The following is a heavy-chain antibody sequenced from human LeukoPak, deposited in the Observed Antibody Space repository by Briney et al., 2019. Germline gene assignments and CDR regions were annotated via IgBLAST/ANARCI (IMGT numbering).Heavy chain of an antibody. CDR1: VVTITSYA. CDR2: IIPILGIA. V-gene: IGHV1-69*04. J-gene: IGHJ6*02. CDR3: ARGPHCSSTSCYDYYYYYGMDV. Sequence: ASVQGCCKAAVVTITSYAISGVRQAPGQGLEWMGRIIPILGIANYAQKFQGRVTITADKSTSTAYMELSSLRSEDTAVYYCARGPHCSSTSCYDYYYYYGMDVWGQGTTVTVSS. D-gene: IGHD2-2*01.